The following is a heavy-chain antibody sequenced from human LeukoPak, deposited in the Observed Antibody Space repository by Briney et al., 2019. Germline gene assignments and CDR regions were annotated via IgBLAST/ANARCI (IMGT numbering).Heavy chain of an antibody. CDR2: IYYSGTT. J-gene: IGHJ5*02. D-gene: IGHD5-12*01. V-gene: IGHV4-39*01. Sequence: SQTLSLTCAVSGGSISSSSHYWAWIRQPPGKGLRWIATIYYSGTTYYNPTLKRRVTISIDTSKNQFSLWLTSVTAADSAVYYCASGYDSVGWFGPWGQGSLVTVSS. CDR1: GGSISSSSHY. CDR3: ASGYDSVGWFGP.